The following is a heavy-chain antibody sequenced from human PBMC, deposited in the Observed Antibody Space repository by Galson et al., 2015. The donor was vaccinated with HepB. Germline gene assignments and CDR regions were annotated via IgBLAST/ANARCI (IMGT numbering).Heavy chain of an antibody. CDR2: ISYDRSNK. CDR1: GFTFSSYA. D-gene: IGHD3-22*01. CDR3: ARDTGITMIVVVNMMDY. V-gene: IGHV3-30*04. Sequence: SLRLSCAASGFTFSSYAMHWVRQAPGKGLEWVAVISYDRSNKYYADSVKGRFTISRDNSKNTLYLQMNSLRAEDTAVYYCARDTGITMIVVVNMMDYWGQGTLVTVSS. J-gene: IGHJ4*02.